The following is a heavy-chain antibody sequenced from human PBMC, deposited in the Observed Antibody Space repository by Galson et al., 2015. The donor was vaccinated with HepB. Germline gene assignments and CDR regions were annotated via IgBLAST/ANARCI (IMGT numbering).Heavy chain of an antibody. CDR2: AYHSGGT. D-gene: IGHD3-10*01. CDR3: ARAKEGRGYFDY. V-gene: IGHV4-4*02. Sequence: ETLSLTCAVSGDSIGNDRWWSWVRQPPGEGLEWIGEAYHSGGTNYRPSLKSRVTISVDKSKNQFSLKLTSVTAADTGVYYCARAKEGRGYFDYWGQGTLVTVSS. CDR1: GDSIGNDRW. J-gene: IGHJ4*02.